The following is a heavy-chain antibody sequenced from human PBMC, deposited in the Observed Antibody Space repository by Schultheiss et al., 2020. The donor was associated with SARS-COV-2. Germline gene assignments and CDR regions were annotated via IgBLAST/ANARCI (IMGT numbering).Heavy chain of an antibody. Sequence: GESLKISCKASGYTFTSYAMHWVRQAPGQRLEWMGWINAGNGNTKYSQKFQGRVTITRDTSASTAYMELSSLRSEDTAVYYCASALTYYYDSSGYFTWFDPWGQGTLVTVSS. V-gene: IGHV1-3*01. D-gene: IGHD3-22*01. CDR3: ASALTYYYDSSGYFTWFDP. J-gene: IGHJ5*02. CDR2: INAGNGNT. CDR1: GYTFTSYA.